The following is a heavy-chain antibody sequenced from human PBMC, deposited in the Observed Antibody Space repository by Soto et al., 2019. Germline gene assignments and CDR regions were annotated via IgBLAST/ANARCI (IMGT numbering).Heavy chain of an antibody. CDR3: ARDSGPSGYDAFAI. CDR1: GVTFSNYW. CDR2: IKQDASEN. V-gene: IGHV3-7*04. Sequence: GGSLRLSCAASGVTFSNYWMTWGRQAPWKGLEWVANIKQDASENFYVDSVKGRFTISRDNAKNSLYLQMNSLRVEDAAVYYCARDSGPSGYDAFAIWGQGTMVTVSS. J-gene: IGHJ3*02. D-gene: IGHD2-8*02.